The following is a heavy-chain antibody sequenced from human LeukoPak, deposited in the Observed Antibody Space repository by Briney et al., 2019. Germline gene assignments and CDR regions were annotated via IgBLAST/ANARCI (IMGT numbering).Heavy chain of an antibody. V-gene: IGHV1-2*02. CDR1: GYTFTGYY. CDR3: ARRGSDWSFDN. Sequence: APVKVSCKASGYTFTGYYIHWVRQAPGQGLEWMGWISPNSGGTSYAQKFQGRVTMTRDTSIRTAYMELSRLRSDDTAVYYCARRGSDWSFDNWGQGTRVTVSS. J-gene: IGHJ4*02. CDR2: ISPNSGGT. D-gene: IGHD6-19*01.